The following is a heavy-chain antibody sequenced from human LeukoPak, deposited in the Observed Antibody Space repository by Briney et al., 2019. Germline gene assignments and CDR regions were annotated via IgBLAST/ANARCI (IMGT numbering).Heavy chain of an antibody. D-gene: IGHD4-17*01. J-gene: IGHJ4*02. V-gene: IGHV3-23*01. Sequence: GGSLRLSCAASGFTFSSYAMSWVRQAPGKGLEWVSAISGSGGSTYYADSVKGRFTISRDNSKNTLYLQMNSLRAEDTAVYYCARARHYGDYSDYWGQGTLVTVSS. CDR1: GFTFSSYA. CDR3: ARARHYGDYSDY. CDR2: ISGSGGST.